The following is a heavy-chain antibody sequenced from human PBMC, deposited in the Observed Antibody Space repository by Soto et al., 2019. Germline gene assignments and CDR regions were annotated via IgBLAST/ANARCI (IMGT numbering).Heavy chain of an antibody. Sequence: QVQLQQWGAGLLKPSETLSLTCAVYGGSFSGYYWSWIRQPPGKGLEWIGEINHSGSTNYNPSLKSRVTISVATSQNQFCLTLGSVTAADTAVYYCARRWLLNGCFGPWGQGSLVTVSA. CDR1: GGSFSGYY. D-gene: IGHD2-8*01. CDR2: INHSGST. CDR3: ARRWLLNGCFGP. J-gene: IGHJ5*02. V-gene: IGHV4-34*01.